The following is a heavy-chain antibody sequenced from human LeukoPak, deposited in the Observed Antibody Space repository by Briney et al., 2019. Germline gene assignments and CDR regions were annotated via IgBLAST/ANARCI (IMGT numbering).Heavy chain of an antibody. CDR1: GFTFSSYA. CDR2: ISGSGGST. V-gene: IGHV3-23*01. Sequence: PGGSLRLSCAASGFTFSSYAMSWVRRAPGKGLEWVSAISGSGGSTYYADSVKGRFTISRDNSKNTLYLQMNSLRAEDTAVYYCAKSGKGGYYYDSSGAVYYFDYWGQGTLVTVSS. J-gene: IGHJ4*02. CDR3: AKSGKGGYYYDSSGAVYYFDY. D-gene: IGHD3-22*01.